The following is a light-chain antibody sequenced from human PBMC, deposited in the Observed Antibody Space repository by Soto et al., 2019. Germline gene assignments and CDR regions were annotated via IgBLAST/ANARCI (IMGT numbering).Light chain of an antibody. V-gene: IGLV1-51*01. CDR3: GSWDSSMSAYV. CDR1: SSNIGGNS. Sequence: QSVLTQPPSVSAATGQMVTISCSGSSSNIGGNSVSWYQQLPGTAPKLLIYYDNKRPSGIPARFSRSKSRTSATLGITGFQTGDEADYYCGSWDSSMSAYVFGPGTKVTVL. J-gene: IGLJ1*01. CDR2: YDN.